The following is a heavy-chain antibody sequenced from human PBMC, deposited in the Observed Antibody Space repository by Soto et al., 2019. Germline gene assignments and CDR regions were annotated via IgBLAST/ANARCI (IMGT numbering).Heavy chain of an antibody. CDR3: GYYDSSGYYFFDD. CDR1: GFTFSSYG. J-gene: IGHJ4*02. D-gene: IGHD3-22*01. CDR2: IWYDGSNK. Sequence: GGSLRLSCAASGFTFSSYGMHWVRQAPGKGLEWVAVIWYDGSNKYYADSVKGRFTISRDNSKNTLYLQMNSLRAEDTAVYYCGYYDSSGYYFFDDWGQGTLVTVSS. V-gene: IGHV3-33*01.